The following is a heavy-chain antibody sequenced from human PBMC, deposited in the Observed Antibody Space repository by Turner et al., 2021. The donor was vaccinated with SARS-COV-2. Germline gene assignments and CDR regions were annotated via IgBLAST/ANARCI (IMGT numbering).Heavy chain of an antibody. J-gene: IGHJ5*02. CDR2: ISYDGSNK. Sequence: GQLVESGGGVVQPGRSLRLSCAASGFTFSSYGMHWVRQAPGKGLEWVAVISYDGSNKYYADSVKGRFTISRDNSKNTLYLQMNSLRAEETAVYYCAKDLGQLDWFDPWGQGTLVTVSS. CDR3: AKDLGQLDWFDP. CDR1: GFTFSSYG. V-gene: IGHV3-30*18. D-gene: IGHD6-13*01.